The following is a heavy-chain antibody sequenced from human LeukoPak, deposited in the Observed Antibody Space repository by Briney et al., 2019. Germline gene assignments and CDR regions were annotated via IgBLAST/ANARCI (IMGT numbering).Heavy chain of an antibody. J-gene: IGHJ4*02. CDR2: INPNSGGT. CDR1: GYTFTGYY. CDR3: ARSAVGRYYDSSGYYPLFVY. Sequence: ASVKVSCKASGYTFTGYYMHWVRQAPGQGLEWMGWINPNSGGTNYAQKFQGRVTMTRGTSISTAYMELSRLRSDDTAVYYCARSAVGRYYDSSGYYPLFVYWGQGTLVTVSS. V-gene: IGHV1-2*02. D-gene: IGHD3-22*01.